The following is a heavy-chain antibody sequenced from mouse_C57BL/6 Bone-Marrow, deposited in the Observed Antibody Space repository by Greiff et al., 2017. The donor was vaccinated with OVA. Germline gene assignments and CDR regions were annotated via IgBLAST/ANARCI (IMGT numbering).Heavy chain of an antibody. CDR1: GYTFTGYW. D-gene: IGHD1-1*01. V-gene: IGHV1-9*01. CDR2: ILPGSGST. Sequence: VQLQQSGAELLKPGASVKLSCKATGYTFTGYWIEWVKQRPGHGLDWIGEILPGSGSTNYNEKFKGKATFTAVTCSNAAYMQLSSLTTEDSAIYYCARGGATVVASKYLGCWGQGTTRTVSS. J-gene: IGHJ2*01. CDR3: ARGGATVVASKYLGC.